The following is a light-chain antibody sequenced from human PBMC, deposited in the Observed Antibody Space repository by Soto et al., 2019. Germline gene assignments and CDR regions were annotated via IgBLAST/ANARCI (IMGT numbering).Light chain of an antibody. V-gene: IGKV3-20*01. J-gene: IGKJ1*01. Sequence: EIVLTQSPGTLSLSPGERATLSCRASQSVSSSFLAWYQQKPGQAPRLLIYGASSRATGIPDRFSGSGSGTDFSLTISRLEPEEFAVYYCQQYDRSPWTFGQVTKVEIK. CDR2: GAS. CDR1: QSVSSSF. CDR3: QQYDRSPWT.